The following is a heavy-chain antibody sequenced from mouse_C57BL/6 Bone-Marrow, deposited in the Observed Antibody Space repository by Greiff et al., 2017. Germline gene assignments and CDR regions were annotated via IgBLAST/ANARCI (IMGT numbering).Heavy chain of an antibody. CDR2: IYPRYGNT. CDR1: GYTFTSYA. D-gene: IGHD2-12*01. CDR3: ASLVSGSFAY. Sequence: LVESGAELARPGASVKMSCKASGYTFTSYAISWVKQSTGQGLEWIGEIYPRYGNTNYNEKFKGKATLTADKSSSTAYMELHSLTSEDSAVYFCASLVSGSFAYWGQGTPLTVSS. V-gene: IGHV1-81*01. J-gene: IGHJ2*01.